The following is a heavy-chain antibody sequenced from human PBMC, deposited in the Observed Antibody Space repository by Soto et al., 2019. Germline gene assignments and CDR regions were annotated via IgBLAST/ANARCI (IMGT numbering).Heavy chain of an antibody. J-gene: IGHJ6*02. CDR3: ARDAVVGAHPRGMDV. CDR2: IYYSGST. D-gene: IGHD1-26*01. CDR1: GGSISSGDYY. V-gene: IGHV4-30-4*01. Sequence: QVQLQESGPGLVKPSQTLSLTCTVSGGSISSGDYYWSWIRQPPGKGLEWIGYIYYSGSTYYNPSRKSRVTISVDTSKNQFSLKLSSVTAADTAVYYCARDAVVGAHPRGMDVWGQGTTVTVSS.